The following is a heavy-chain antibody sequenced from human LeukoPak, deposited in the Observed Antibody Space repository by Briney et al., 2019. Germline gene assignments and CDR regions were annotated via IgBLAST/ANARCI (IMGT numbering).Heavy chain of an antibody. CDR3: TRTGSTGGY. D-gene: IGHD1-7*01. CDR1: GGSVSGGNYY. Sequence: PSETLSLTCTVSGGSVSGGNYYCSWIRPSPGKGLEWIGYIHYSGSTVYNPSLKSRVTMSIDTSKNQFSLNLSSATAADTAVYYCTRTGSTGGYWGQGTLVTVSS. V-gene: IGHV4-61*01. J-gene: IGHJ4*02. CDR2: IHYSGST.